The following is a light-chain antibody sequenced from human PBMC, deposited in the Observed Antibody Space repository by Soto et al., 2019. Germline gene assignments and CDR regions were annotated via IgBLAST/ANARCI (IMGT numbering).Light chain of an antibody. CDR2: DVS. CDR3: SSYTSSSTYV. Sequence: QSALTQPASVSGSPGQSITISCTGTSSDVGGYNCVSWYQQHAGKAPKLMIYDVSNRPSGVSNRFSGSKSGNTASLTISGLQADDEADYYCSSYTSSSTYVFGTGTKLTVL. V-gene: IGLV2-14*01. CDR1: SSDVGGYNC. J-gene: IGLJ1*01.